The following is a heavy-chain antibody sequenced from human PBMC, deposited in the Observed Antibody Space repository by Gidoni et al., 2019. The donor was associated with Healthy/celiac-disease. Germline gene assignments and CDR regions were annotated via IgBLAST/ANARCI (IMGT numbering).Heavy chain of an antibody. CDR3: ASARLSIAAPHHPGDYYYGMDV. D-gene: IGHD6-6*01. V-gene: IGHV4-34*01. Sequence: QVQLQQWGAGLLKPSETLSLTCAVYGGSFSGYYWSWIRQPPGKGLEWIGEINHSGSTNYNPSLKSRVTISVDTSKNQFSLKLSSVTAADTAVYYCASARLSIAAPHHPGDYYYGMDVWGQGTTVTVSS. CDR2: INHSGST. J-gene: IGHJ6*02. CDR1: GGSFSGYY.